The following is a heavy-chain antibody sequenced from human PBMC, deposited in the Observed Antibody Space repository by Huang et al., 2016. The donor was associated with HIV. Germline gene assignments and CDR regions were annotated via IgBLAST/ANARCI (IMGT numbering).Heavy chain of an antibody. Sequence: EGQLVESGGGIIQRGGSRRLYCAASGSTFNSYWMHWVRQVPGKGLVWVSGIKSDGSRTSYADSVKGRCTISRDNAKNKLYLEMSSLRVEDTAVYYCARDPRGYREVYGMDVWGRGTTVTVSS. J-gene: IGHJ6*02. CDR3: ARDPRGYREVYGMDV. V-gene: IGHV3-74*01. CDR1: GSTFNSYW. D-gene: IGHD6-25*01. CDR2: IKSDGSRT.